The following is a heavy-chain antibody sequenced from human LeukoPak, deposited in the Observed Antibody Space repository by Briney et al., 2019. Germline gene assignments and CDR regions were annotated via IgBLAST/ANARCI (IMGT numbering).Heavy chain of an antibody. Sequence: PGGSLRLSCAASGFTFSSYSMNWVRQVPGKGLVWVSRINSDGSSRSYVDSVMGRFTISRDNAKNTLYLQLDSLRAEDTAVYYCARGLAVAGSSWFDPWGQGTLVSVSS. J-gene: IGHJ5*02. CDR2: INSDGSSR. D-gene: IGHD6-19*01. CDR1: GFTFSSYS. V-gene: IGHV3-74*01. CDR3: ARGLAVAGSSWFDP.